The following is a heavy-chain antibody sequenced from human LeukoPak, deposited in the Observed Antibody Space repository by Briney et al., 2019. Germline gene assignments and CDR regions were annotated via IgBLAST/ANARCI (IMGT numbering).Heavy chain of an antibody. J-gene: IGHJ4*02. CDR2: ISSSSSTI. CDR3: AKAPGGIVGY. CDR1: GFTFSSYS. D-gene: IGHD3-16*01. Sequence: GGSLRLSCAASGFTFSSYSMNWVRQAPGKGLEWVSYISSSSSTIYYADSVKGRFTISRDNSKNTLYLQMNSLGAEDTAVYYCAKAPGGIVGYWGQGTLVTVSS. V-gene: IGHV3-48*01.